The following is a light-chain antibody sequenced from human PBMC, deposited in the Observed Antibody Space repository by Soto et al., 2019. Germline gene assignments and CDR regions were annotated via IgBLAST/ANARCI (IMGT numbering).Light chain of an antibody. CDR1: QTIGTY. CDR3: QQSFNLPRT. Sequence: IQMTQSPYSLSASGGDSITITCRASQTIGTYLNWYQQVPGKAPKLLIYASSSLQTGVPSRFSGSGSGTHFTLIINSLQPEDFGTYYCQQSFNLPRTFGPGTRVETK. J-gene: IGKJ1*01. CDR2: ASS. V-gene: IGKV1-39*01.